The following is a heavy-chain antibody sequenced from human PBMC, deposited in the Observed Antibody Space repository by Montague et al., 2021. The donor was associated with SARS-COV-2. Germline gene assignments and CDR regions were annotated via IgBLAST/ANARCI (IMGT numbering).Heavy chain of an antibody. D-gene: IGHD6-13*01. CDR3: ARDPGIPSAGTVGHFDS. Sequence: SLRLSFSASGFTFSNYWMSWVRQAPGKGPEWVANIHQDGNWIYYMDSVRGRFTISGDNARNSLYLQMSSLRDDDTAIYYCARDPGIPSAGTVGHFDSWGQGILVTVSS. CDR2: IHQDGNWI. V-gene: IGHV3-7*01. CDR1: GFTFSNYW. J-gene: IGHJ5*01.